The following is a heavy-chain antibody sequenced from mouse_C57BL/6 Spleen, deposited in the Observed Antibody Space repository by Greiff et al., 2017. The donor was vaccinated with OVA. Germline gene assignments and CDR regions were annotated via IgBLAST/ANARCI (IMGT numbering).Heavy chain of an antibody. CDR2: IDPSDSYT. V-gene: IGHV1-59*01. J-gene: IGHJ2*01. Sequence: VQLQQPGAELVRPGTSVKLSCKASGYTFTSYWMHWVKQRPGQGLEWIGVIDPSDSYTNYNQKFKGKATLTVDTSSSTAYMQLGSLTSEDSAVYYCARRERDFDYWGQGTTLTVSS. CDR1: GYTFTSYW. CDR3: ARRERDFDY.